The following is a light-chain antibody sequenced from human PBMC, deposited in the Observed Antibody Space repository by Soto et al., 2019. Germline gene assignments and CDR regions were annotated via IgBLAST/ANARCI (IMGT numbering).Light chain of an antibody. J-gene: IGLJ1*01. CDR1: ISNIVALY. Sequence: QSLMAHPPSVSWAPGHRVTISFTVSISNIVALYVHWYKQLPGAAPKLLIYGNINRPSGVPDRFSGSKSGTSASLEITGLRAEDEADYYCQSYDSSMSGSVFGTGTKVT. V-gene: IGLV1-40*01. CDR2: GNI. CDR3: QSYDSSMSGSV.